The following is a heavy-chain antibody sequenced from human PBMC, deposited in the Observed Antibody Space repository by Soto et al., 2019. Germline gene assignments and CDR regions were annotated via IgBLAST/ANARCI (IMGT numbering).Heavy chain of an antibody. V-gene: IGHV1-2*04. CDR2: INPNSGGT. CDR1: GYTFTDYY. CDR3: ARDLCSGGSCYEYFPH. Sequence: ASVKVSCKASGYTFTDYYLHWVRQAPGQGLEWMGWINPNSGGTNYAQKFQGSVTMTRDTSISTAYMELSGLRSDDTAVYFCARDLCSGGSCYEYFPHWGQGTLVTVSS. D-gene: IGHD2-15*01. J-gene: IGHJ1*01.